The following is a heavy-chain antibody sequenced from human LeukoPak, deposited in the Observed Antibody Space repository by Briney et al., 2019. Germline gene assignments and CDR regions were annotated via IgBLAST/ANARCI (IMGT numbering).Heavy chain of an antibody. J-gene: IGHJ4*02. D-gene: IGHD6-13*01. CDR1: GGSFSGYY. Sequence: PSETLSLTCAVYGGSFSGYYWSWIRQPPGKGLEWIGEINHSGSTNYNPSLKSRVTISVDTSKNQFSLKLSSVTAADTAVYYCARGIAAAGTGRGWVGIDYWGQGTLVTVSS. CDR3: ARGIAAAGTGRGWVGIDY. V-gene: IGHV4-34*01. CDR2: INHSGST.